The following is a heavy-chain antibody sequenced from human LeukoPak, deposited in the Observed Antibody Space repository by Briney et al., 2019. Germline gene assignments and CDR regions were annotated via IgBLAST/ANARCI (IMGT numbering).Heavy chain of an antibody. J-gene: IGHJ4*02. CDR3: ARDRGKYDSSDDYYYAYYFDY. CDR1: GFTFDDYA. Sequence: PGRSLRLSCAASGFTFDDYAMHWVRQAPGKGLEWVSGISWNSGSIGYADSVKGRFTISRDNAKNSLYLQMNSLRSDDTAVYYCARDRGKYDSSDDYYYAYYFDYWGQGTLVTVSS. V-gene: IGHV3-9*01. D-gene: IGHD3-22*01. CDR2: ISWNSGSI.